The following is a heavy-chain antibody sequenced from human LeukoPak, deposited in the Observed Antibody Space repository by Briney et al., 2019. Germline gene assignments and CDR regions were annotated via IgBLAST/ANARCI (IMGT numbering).Heavy chain of an antibody. CDR1: GYTFTSYG. Sequence: ASVKVSCKASGYTFTSYGISWVRQAPGQGLEWMGIINPSGGSTSYAQKFQGRVTMTRDTSTSTVYMELSSLRSEDTAVYYCARGLMVAPLYFDCWGQGTLVTVSS. D-gene: IGHD5-12*01. J-gene: IGHJ4*02. V-gene: IGHV1-46*01. CDR3: ARGLMVAPLYFDC. CDR2: INPSGGST.